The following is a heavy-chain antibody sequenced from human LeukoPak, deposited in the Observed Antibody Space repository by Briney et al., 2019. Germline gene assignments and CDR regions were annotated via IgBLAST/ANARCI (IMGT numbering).Heavy chain of an antibody. Sequence: HPGGSLRLSCAASGFTFSSYAMSWVRQAPGKGLEWVSAISGSGGSTYYAGSVKGRFTISRDNSKNTLYLQMNSLRAEDTAVYYCVRGYCSSTSCYRPPDYWGQGTLVTVSS. V-gene: IGHV3-23*01. CDR1: GFTFSSYA. D-gene: IGHD2-2*02. J-gene: IGHJ4*02. CDR2: ISGSGGST. CDR3: VRGYCSSTSCYRPPDY.